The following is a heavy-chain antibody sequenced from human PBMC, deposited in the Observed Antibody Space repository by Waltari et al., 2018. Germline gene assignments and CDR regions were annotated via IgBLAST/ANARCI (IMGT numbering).Heavy chain of an antibody. CDR3: AREGGATGMDV. CDR1: GFTFSSYV. CDR2: ISSSGSTI. Sequence: EVQLVESGVGLVQRGGSLRPSCAASGFTFSSYVMNWVRQASGKGLEWVSYISSSGSTIYYADSVKGRFTISRDNAKNSLYLQMNSLRAEDTAVYYCAREGGATGMDVWGQGTTVTVSS. V-gene: IGHV3-48*03. D-gene: IGHD1-26*01. J-gene: IGHJ6*02.